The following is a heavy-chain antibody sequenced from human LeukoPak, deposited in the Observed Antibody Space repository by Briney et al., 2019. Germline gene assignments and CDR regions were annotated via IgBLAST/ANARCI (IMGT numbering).Heavy chain of an antibody. V-gene: IGHV3-23*01. J-gene: IGHJ4*02. D-gene: IGHD5-18*01. Sequence: PGGSLRLSCAASGFTFGNYAMSWVRQAPGKGLEWVSGISNSGGSTYYADSVKGRVTISRDNSKNTLYLQMNSLRAEDTAVYYCARESIEYSSFDYWGQGTLVTVSS. CDR3: ARESIEYSSFDY. CDR1: GFTFGNYA. CDR2: ISNSGGST.